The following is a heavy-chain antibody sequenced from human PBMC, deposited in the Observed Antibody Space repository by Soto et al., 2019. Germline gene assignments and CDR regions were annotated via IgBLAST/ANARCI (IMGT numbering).Heavy chain of an antibody. Sequence: EVQLVESGGGLVQPGGSLRLSCAASGFTFSSYWMSWVRQAPGKGLEWVANIKQDGSEKYYVDSVKGRFTISRDNAKNSLYLQMNSLRAEDTAVYYCARVINFPVRGYCSSTSCPWGAYDAFDIWGQGTMVTVSS. V-gene: IGHV3-7*01. CDR3: ARVINFPVRGYCSSTSCPWGAYDAFDI. CDR2: IKQDGSEK. J-gene: IGHJ3*02. CDR1: GFTFSSYW. D-gene: IGHD2-2*01.